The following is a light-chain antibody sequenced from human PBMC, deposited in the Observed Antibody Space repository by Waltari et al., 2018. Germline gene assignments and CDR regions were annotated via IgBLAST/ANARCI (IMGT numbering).Light chain of an antibody. CDR2: DNN. J-gene: IGLJ2*01. Sequence: QSVLTQPPSVSAAPGQKVTISCSGSGSNIGRNYVCWYQQFQGTAPKLLIYDNNKRPSGIPDRFSGSKSGTSATLGITGLQTGDEADYYCGAWDDAQSAVVFGGGTKLTVL. CDR3: GAWDDAQSAVV. CDR1: GSNIGRNY. V-gene: IGLV1-51*01.